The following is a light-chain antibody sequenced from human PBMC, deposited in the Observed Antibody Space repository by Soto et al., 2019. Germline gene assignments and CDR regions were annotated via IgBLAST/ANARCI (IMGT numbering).Light chain of an antibody. Sequence: EIGMTQSPVTLSLSPGERATLSCRTSQNVSTSLDWYQQKPGQAPRLLIYDASKRAIGTPARISGSGSGTDFTLTISSLEPEDFAVYYCQQCTNWPPLTFGGGTKVDIK. CDR2: DAS. CDR3: QQCTNWPPLT. V-gene: IGKV3-11*01. J-gene: IGKJ4*01. CDR1: QNVSTS.